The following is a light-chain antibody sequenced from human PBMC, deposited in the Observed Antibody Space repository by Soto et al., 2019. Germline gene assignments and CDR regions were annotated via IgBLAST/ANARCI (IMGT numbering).Light chain of an antibody. CDR2: AAS. Sequence: AIRMTQSPSSLSASTGDRVTITCRASQGISSYLAWYQQKPGKAPKLLIYAASTLQSAVPSRFSGSGSGTDFTLTISCLQSEDFATYYCQQYYSYSTFGQGPKVEIK. V-gene: IGKV1-8*01. J-gene: IGKJ1*01. CDR3: QQYYSYST. CDR1: QGISSY.